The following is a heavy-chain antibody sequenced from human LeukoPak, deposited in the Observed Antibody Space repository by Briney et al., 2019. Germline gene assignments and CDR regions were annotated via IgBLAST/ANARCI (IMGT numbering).Heavy chain of an antibody. CDR1: GFTLSSYW. V-gene: IGHV3-74*01. D-gene: IGHD1-7*01. J-gene: IGHJ4*02. CDR2: INSDGSST. Sequence: LPGGSLRLSCAASGFTLSSYWMHWVRQVPGKGRVWVSRINSDGSSTSYADSVKGRFTISRDNVKNTLYLQMKSLRAEDTAVYYCARGDITGTTVDYWGQGTLVTVSS. CDR3: ARGDITGTTVDY.